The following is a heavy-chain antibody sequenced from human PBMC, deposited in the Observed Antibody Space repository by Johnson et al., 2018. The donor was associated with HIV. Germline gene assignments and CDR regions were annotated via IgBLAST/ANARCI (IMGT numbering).Heavy chain of an antibody. J-gene: IGHJ3*02. CDR3: AKDPGWFGEPGDAFDI. Sequence: VQLVESGGGLVQPGGSLRFSCAVSGFTFSSYAMSWVRQAPGKGLEWVSAISGSGGSTYYADSVKGRFTISRDNSKNTLYLQMNSLRAEDTAVYYCAKDPGWFGEPGDAFDIWGQGTMVTVSS. D-gene: IGHD3-10*01. CDR1: GFTFSSYA. CDR2: ISGSGGST. V-gene: IGHV3-23*04.